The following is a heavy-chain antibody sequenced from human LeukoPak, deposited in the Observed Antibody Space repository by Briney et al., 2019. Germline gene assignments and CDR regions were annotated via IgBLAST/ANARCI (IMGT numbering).Heavy chain of an antibody. CDR2: IYYSGST. J-gene: IGHJ4*02. V-gene: IGHV4-39*01. CDR1: GFIFSNYG. D-gene: IGHD3-10*01. CDR3: ARHYGP. Sequence: PGGSLRLSCAASGFIFSNYGMNWVRQPPGKGLEWIGSIYYSGSTYYNPSLKSRVTISVDTSKNQFSLKLNSVTATDTAVYYCARHYGPWGQGTLVTVSS.